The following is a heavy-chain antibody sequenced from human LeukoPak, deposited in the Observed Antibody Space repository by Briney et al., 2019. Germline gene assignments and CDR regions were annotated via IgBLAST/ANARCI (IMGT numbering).Heavy chain of an antibody. J-gene: IGHJ4*02. Sequence: PGGSLRLSCAASGFTFSSYGMHWVRQAPGKGLEGVAFIRYDGSNKYYAGSVKGRFTISRDNSKNTLYLQMNSLRAEDTAVYYCAKDPLGGDETDYWGQGILVTVSS. V-gene: IGHV3-30*02. CDR3: AKDPLGGDETDY. CDR2: IRYDGSNK. CDR1: GFTFSSYG. D-gene: IGHD3-16*01.